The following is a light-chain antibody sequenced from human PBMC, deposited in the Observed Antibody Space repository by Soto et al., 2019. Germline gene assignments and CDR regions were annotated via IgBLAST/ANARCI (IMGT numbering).Light chain of an antibody. Sequence: EILMTQSPPTLSVSPGERATLSCRASQSVSIHLAWYQQKLGQAPRVLIYGASTRATGIPARFSSSGSGTEFTLTISSLQSEDFAVYYCQQYNNWPLTFGQGTKVDI. J-gene: IGKJ1*01. V-gene: IGKV3-15*01. CDR2: GAS. CDR1: QSVSIH. CDR3: QQYNNWPLT.